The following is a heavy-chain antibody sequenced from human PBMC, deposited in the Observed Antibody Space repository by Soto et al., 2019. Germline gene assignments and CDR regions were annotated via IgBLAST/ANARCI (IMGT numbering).Heavy chain of an antibody. CDR2: IDPSDSYT. Sequence: GESLKISCKGSGYSFTSYWITWVRQMPGKGLEWMGWIDPSDSYTSYSPSFQGHVTISADKSISTAYLQWSSLKASDTAMYYCARHSGPYSSSSPVGYWGQGTLVTVSS. J-gene: IGHJ4*02. D-gene: IGHD6-6*01. CDR3: ARHSGPYSSSSPVGY. V-gene: IGHV5-10-1*01. CDR1: GYSFTSYW.